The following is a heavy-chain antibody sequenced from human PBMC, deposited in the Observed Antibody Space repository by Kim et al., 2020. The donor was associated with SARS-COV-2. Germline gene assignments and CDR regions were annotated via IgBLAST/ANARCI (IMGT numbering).Heavy chain of an antibody. CDR3: ARGTTSPGKPFDI. V-gene: IGHV4-59*13. Sequence: SETLSLTCTVSGGSISYYYWSWIRQPPGKGLEWIGYIYYSGSTYYNPSLKSRVTISVDTSKNQFSLKLSSVTAADTAVYYCARGTTSPGKPFDIWGQGTMVTVSS. CDR2: IYYSGST. CDR1: GGSISYYY. D-gene: IGHD4-17*01. J-gene: IGHJ3*02.